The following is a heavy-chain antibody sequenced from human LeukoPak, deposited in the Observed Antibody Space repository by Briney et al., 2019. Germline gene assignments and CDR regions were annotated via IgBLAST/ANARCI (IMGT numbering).Heavy chain of an antibody. D-gene: IGHD2-15*01. CDR3: AKGDVVVVAATAAQDY. CDR2: ISSDGRDK. CDR1: GFTFSTYA. J-gene: IGHJ4*02. Sequence: PGRSLRLSCAASGFTFSTYAMHWVRQAPGKGLEWVAAISSDGRDKYYADSVKGRFTISRDNSKNTLYLQMNSLRAEDTAVYYCAKGDVVVVAATAAQDYWGQGTLVTVSS. V-gene: IGHV3-30*07.